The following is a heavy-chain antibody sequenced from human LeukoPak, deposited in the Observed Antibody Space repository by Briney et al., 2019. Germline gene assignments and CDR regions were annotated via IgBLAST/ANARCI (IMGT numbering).Heavy chain of an antibody. D-gene: IGHD1-26*01. CDR3: AKEWWEPTRDDYFDY. CDR1: GFTFSNYA. Sequence: GGPLRLSCTASGFTFSNYAMSWVRQAPGKGLEWVSVISSSGVITYYADSVKGRFTISRDNSKNTLYLQLNSLRAEDTAVYYCAKEWWEPTRDDYFDYWGQGTLVTVSS. J-gene: IGHJ4*02. V-gene: IGHV3-23*01. CDR2: ISSSGVIT.